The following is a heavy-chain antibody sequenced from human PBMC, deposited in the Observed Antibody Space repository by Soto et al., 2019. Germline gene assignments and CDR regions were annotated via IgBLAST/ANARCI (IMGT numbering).Heavy chain of an antibody. J-gene: IGHJ5*02. Sequence: GASVKVSCKASGYTFTSYGISWVRQAPGQGLEWMGWISAYNGNTKYAQKLQGRVTMNTDTTTSTAYMELRSPRADATGVYYYEREEADGATRQFAAWFDPWGQGTLVTVSS. D-gene: IGHD6-13*01. CDR2: ISAYNGNT. CDR1: GYTFTSYG. CDR3: EREEADGATRQFAAWFDP. V-gene: IGHV1-18*01.